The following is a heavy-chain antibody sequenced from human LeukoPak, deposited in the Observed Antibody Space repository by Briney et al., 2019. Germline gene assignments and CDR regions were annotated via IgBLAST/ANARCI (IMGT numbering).Heavy chain of an antibody. J-gene: IGHJ3*02. CDR2: IKQNGSEK. CDR1: GFTFSSYW. Sequence: GGSLRLSCAASGFTFSSYWMHWVRQAPGKGLVWVAIIKQNGSEKYYVDSVKGRFTISRDNAKNSLYLQMSSLRAEDTAIYYCARGAGLNGLAFDIWGLGTMVTVSS. V-gene: IGHV3-7*03. CDR3: ARGAGLNGLAFDI. D-gene: IGHD3-16*01.